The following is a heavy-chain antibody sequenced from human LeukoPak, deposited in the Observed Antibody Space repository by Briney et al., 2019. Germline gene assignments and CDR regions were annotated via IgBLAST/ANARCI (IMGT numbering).Heavy chain of an antibody. J-gene: IGHJ4*02. CDR2: ISAYNGNT. Sequence: ASVKVSCKASGYTFTSYGISWVRQAPGQGLEWMGWISAYNGNTNYAQKLQGRVTMTTDTSTSTAYMELRSLRSDDTAVYYCARGVLWFGELYYFDYWGQGTLVTVSS. CDR1: GYTFTSYG. CDR3: ARGVLWFGELYYFDY. V-gene: IGHV1-18*01. D-gene: IGHD3-10*01.